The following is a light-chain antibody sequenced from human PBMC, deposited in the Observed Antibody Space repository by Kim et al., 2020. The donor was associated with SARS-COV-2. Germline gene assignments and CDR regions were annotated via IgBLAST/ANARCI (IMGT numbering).Light chain of an antibody. CDR3: QQYGSSPPIT. J-gene: IGKJ5*01. V-gene: IGKV3-20*01. Sequence: PGKRATLSCEASQSISSGYLAWYQQKPGQAPRLLIYGASSRATGIPDRFSGSGSGTDFTLTISRLEPEDFAVYYCQQYGSSPPITFGQGTRLEIK. CDR1: QSISSGY. CDR2: GAS.